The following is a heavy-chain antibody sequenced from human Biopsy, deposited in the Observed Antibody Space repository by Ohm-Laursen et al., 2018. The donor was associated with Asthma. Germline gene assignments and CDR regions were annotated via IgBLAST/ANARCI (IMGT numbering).Heavy chain of an antibody. CDR3: AKVRSDWVITESFDY. Sequence: SLRLSCSASGFTFDEYTMHWVRQAPGKGLEWVSGISWNSATIGYADSVEGRFTISRDNAKNSVFLHMDSLRPEDTAFYYCAKVRSDWVITESFDYWGQGVLVTVSS. V-gene: IGHV3-9*01. CDR1: GFTFDEYT. CDR2: ISWNSATI. D-gene: IGHD3-22*01. J-gene: IGHJ4*02.